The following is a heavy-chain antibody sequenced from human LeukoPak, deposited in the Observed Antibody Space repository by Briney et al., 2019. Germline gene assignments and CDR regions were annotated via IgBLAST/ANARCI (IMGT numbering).Heavy chain of an antibody. CDR2: IKQDGSEK. J-gene: IGHJ6*03. CDR1: GFTFSSYW. D-gene: IGHD4-17*01. V-gene: IGHV3-7*01. Sequence: GGSLRLSCAASGFTFSSYWMSWVRQAPGKGLEWVANIKQDGSEKYYVDSVKGRFTISRDNAKNSLYLQMNSLRAEDTAVYYCARDDDYGYYYYYMDVWGKGTTVTISS. CDR3: ARDDDYGYYYYYMDV.